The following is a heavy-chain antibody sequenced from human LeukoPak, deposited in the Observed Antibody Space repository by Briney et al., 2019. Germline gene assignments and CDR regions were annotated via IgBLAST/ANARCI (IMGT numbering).Heavy chain of an antibody. J-gene: IGHJ4*02. CDR2: IHYTGNT. V-gene: IGHV4-59*12. CDR1: GGSISNYY. CDR3: ARVGIAVAVDY. Sequence: SETLSLTCTVSGGSISNYYWSWIRQSPGKGLEWIAHIHYTGNTYYNPSLKSRVTISLDTSKNQFSLKLSSVTAADTAVYYCARVGIAVAVDYWGQGTLVTVSS. D-gene: IGHD6-19*01.